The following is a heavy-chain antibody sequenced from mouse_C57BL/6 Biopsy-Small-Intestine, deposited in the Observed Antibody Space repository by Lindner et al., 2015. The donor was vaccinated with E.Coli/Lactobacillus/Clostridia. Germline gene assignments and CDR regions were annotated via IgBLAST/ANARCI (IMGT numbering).Heavy chain of an antibody. V-gene: IGHV14-2*01. Sequence: QLQESGAELVKPGASVKLSCTASGFNIRDYYIHWVKQKTDQGLEWIGRIDPGDGESKYAPKFQDKATITADTSSNTAYLQLSSLTSEASAVYYCAREFITTLGYYFDYWGHGTTLTVSS. CDR1: GFNIRDYY. CDR2: IDPGDGES. CDR3: AREFITTLGYYFDY. D-gene: IGHD1-1*01. J-gene: IGHJ2*01.